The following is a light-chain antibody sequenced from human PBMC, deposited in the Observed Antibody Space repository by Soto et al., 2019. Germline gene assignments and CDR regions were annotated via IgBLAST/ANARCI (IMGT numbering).Light chain of an antibody. CDR1: QTIGNY. CDR3: QQSYNTPRT. V-gene: IGKV1-39*01. CDR2: AAS. Sequence: DIQMTQAQSSLPASVGARVTITCRASQTIGNYLNWYQQRPGKAPNLLVSAASTLQSGVPSRFSGSGSGTDFTLTITSLQPEDFATYYCQQSYNTPRTFGQGTKV. J-gene: IGKJ1*01.